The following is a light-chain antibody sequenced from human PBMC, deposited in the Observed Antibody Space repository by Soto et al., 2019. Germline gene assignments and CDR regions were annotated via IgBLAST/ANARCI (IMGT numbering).Light chain of an antibody. CDR3: QQYASRPWT. J-gene: IGKJ1*01. V-gene: IGKV3-20*01. CDR1: QSVDTF. CDR2: GAS. Sequence: ETALTQSPATLSLSPGERATLSCRASQSVDTFLAWYQQRPGQAPTLLLYGASSRATGIPDRFDGGGSGTDFTLTISRLEPEDFAVYYCQQYASRPWTFGQGTKVDIK.